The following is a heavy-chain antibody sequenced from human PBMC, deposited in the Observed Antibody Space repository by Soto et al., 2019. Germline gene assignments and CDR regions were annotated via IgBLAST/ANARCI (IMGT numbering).Heavy chain of an antibody. V-gene: IGHV3-30-3*01. D-gene: IGHD1-1*01. CDR1: GFTFSYHA. Sequence: QVQLVESGGGVVQPGRSLRLSCAASGFTFSYHALNWVRQAPGKGLEGVAVISYDGDNKYIAESVKGRFTISRDNSKNTVSLQMNSLRAEDTAMYFCARGTTTSAFSAMDVWGQGTTVTVSS. J-gene: IGHJ6*01. CDR2: ISYDGDNK. CDR3: ARGTTTSAFSAMDV.